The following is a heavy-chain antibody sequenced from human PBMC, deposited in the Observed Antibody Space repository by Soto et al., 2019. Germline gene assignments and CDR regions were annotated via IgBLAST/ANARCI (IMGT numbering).Heavy chain of an antibody. CDR1: GYSFTSYW. Sequence: GESLKISCKVSGYSFTSYWIGWVRQMPGKGLEWMGIIYPGDSDTRYSPSFQGQVTISADKSISTAYLQWSSLKASDTAMYYCARSLGSGSYHYYYYYGMDVWGQGTTVTVSS. CDR3: ARSLGSGSYHYYYYYGMDV. D-gene: IGHD3-10*01. CDR2: IYPGDSDT. J-gene: IGHJ6*02. V-gene: IGHV5-51*01.